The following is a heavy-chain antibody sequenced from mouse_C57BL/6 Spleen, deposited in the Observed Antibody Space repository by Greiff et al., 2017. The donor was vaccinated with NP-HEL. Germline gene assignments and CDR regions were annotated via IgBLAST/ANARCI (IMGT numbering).Heavy chain of an antibody. V-gene: IGHV1-26*01. CDR3: ASPYYYGSEMDY. D-gene: IGHD1-1*01. CDR2: INPNNGGT. CDR1: GYTFTDYY. Sequence: EVQLQQSGPELVKPGASVKISCKASGYTFTDYYMNWVKQSHGKSLEWIGDINPNNGGTSYNQKFKGKATLTVDKSSSTAYMELRSLTSEDSAVYYCASPYYYGSEMDYWGQGTSVTVSS. J-gene: IGHJ4*01.